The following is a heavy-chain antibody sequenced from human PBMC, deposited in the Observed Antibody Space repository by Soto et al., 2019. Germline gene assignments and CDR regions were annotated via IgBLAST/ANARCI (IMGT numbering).Heavy chain of an antibody. D-gene: IGHD3-22*01. CDR1: GFSLSARGMG. J-gene: IGHJ4*02. Sequence: QITLKESGPTLVKPTQPLTLTCTFSGFSLSARGMGVGWIRQPPGKALEWLALISWDGDKWYSPSLKNRVANTEDTPKSQVVRRMTNMDPVDTATYYCGGRSRGWQYCVTHWGQGTMVTVSS. V-gene: IGHV2-5*02. CDR3: GGRSRGWQYCVTH. CDR2: ISWDGDK.